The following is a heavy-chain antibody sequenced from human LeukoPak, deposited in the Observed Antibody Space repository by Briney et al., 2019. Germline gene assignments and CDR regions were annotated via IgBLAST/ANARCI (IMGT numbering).Heavy chain of an antibody. CDR2: ISASGGIT. J-gene: IGHJ4*02. D-gene: IGHD3-9*01. V-gene: IGHV3-23*01. Sequence: GGSRRLSCAASGFTFSNYAMGGVRQAPGKGLEWVSAISASGGITDYADSVKGRFTISRDNSKITLNLQMNSLRAEDTAVYYCAKVAYDILTGYSYYFDYWGQGTLVTVSS. CDR1: GFTFSNYA. CDR3: AKVAYDILTGYSYYFDY.